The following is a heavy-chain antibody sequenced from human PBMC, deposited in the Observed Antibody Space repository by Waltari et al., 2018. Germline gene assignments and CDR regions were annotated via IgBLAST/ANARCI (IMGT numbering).Heavy chain of an antibody. J-gene: IGHJ4*02. CDR1: GGSFSGYY. Sequence: QVQLQQWGAGLLKPSETLSLTCAVYGGSFSGYYWSWIRQPPGKGLEWIGEINHSGSTNYNRSLKSRVTISVDTSKNQFSLKLSSVTAADTAVYYWARAAVIAARTFDYWGQGTLVTVSS. CDR2: INHSGST. CDR3: ARAAVIAARTFDY. V-gene: IGHV4-34*01. D-gene: IGHD6-6*01.